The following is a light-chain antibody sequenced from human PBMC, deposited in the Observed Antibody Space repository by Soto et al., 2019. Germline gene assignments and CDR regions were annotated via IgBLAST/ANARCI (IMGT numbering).Light chain of an antibody. J-gene: IGLJ2*01. CDR3: NSFTSSSTFV. CDR2: EVS. V-gene: IGLV2-14*01. Sequence: QSGLTQPASVSGSPGQSITISCTGTSSDVGGYNYVSWYQHHPGKAPKLIIYEVSDRPSGVSNRFSGSRSGNAVSLTISGLQADDEADYYCNSFTSSSTFVFGGGTKLTVL. CDR1: SSDVGGYNY.